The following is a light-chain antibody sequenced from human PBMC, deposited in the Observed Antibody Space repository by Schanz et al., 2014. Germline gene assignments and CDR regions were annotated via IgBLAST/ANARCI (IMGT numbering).Light chain of an antibody. CDR3: QQYNYWPPFT. CDR2: GAS. CDR1: QSVSSN. J-gene: IGKJ2*01. Sequence: EIVLTQSPGTLSLSPGERATLSCRVSQSVSSNLAWYQQKPGQAPSLLIYGASTRATGIPARFSGSGSGTEFTLTISSLQPEDFATYYCQQYNYWPPFTFGQGTKLEIK. V-gene: IGKV3-15*01.